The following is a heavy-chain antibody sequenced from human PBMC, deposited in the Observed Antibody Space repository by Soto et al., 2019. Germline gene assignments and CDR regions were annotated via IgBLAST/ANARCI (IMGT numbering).Heavy chain of an antibody. CDR1: GYAFTTYG. Sequence: QVHLVQSGAEVKKPGASVKVSCQGSGYAFTTYGITWVRQAPGQGLEWMGWISAHNGNTNYAQKLQGRVTVTRDTSTSTAYMELRSLRYDDTAVYYCASGRYGDYWGQGARVTVSS. V-gene: IGHV1-18*01. J-gene: IGHJ4*02. CDR3: ASGRYGDY. CDR2: ISAHNGNT. D-gene: IGHD1-26*01.